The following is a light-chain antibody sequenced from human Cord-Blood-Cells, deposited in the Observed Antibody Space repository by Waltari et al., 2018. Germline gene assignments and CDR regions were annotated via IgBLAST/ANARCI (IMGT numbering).Light chain of an antibody. J-gene: IGLJ2*01. V-gene: IGLV1-44*01. CDR1: SSNIGSNT. CDR2: SNN. CDR3: AAWDDSLNGLV. Sequence: QSVLTQPPSASGTPGQRVTIPWSGSSSNIGSNTVKWYQQLPGTAPKLLIYSNNQRPSGVPDRFSGSKSGTSASLAISGLQSEDEADYYCAAWDDSLNGLVFGGGTKLTVL.